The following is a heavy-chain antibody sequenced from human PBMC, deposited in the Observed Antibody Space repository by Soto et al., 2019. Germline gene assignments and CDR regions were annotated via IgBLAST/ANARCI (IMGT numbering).Heavy chain of an antibody. J-gene: IGHJ3*02. Sequence: ASVKVSCKASGYTFTSYGISWVRQAPGQGLEWMGWISAYNGNTNYAQKLQGRVTMTTDTSTSTAYMELRSLRSDDTAVYYCARDLESIAVAGPDAFDIWGQGTMVTVSS. CDR1: GYTFTSYG. CDR2: ISAYNGNT. CDR3: ARDLESIAVAGPDAFDI. D-gene: IGHD6-19*01. V-gene: IGHV1-18*01.